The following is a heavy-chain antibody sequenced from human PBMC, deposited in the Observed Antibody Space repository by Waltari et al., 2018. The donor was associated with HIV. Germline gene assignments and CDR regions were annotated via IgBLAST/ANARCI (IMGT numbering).Heavy chain of an antibody. CDR1: GYTFTGYY. CDR3: AKEIRPGTHSIDY. CDR2: INPDSAGT. V-gene: IGHV1-2*02. J-gene: IGHJ4*02. D-gene: IGHD1-1*01. Sequence: QVHLEQSGAELRKPGAPVKLSCKASGYTFTGYYIHWVRQAPGHGLEWMGLINPDSAGTKYAQKFQGRVTMTRDTSINTAYMEVTSLKSDDTALYYCAKEIRPGTHSIDYWGQGTLVTVSS.